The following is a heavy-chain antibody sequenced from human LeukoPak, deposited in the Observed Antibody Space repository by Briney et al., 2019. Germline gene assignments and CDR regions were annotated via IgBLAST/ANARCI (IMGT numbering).Heavy chain of an antibody. CDR3: ARSPKRNGPLKRDYYDSSGPDAFDI. CDR2: MNPYSGNT. CDR1: GYTFTSYD. J-gene: IGHJ3*02. Sequence: ASVKVSCKASGYTFTSYDINWVRQATGQGLEWMGWMNPYSGNTGYTQKFQGRVTMTRNTSISTAYMELSSLRSEDTAVYYCARSPKRNGPLKRDYYDSSGPDAFDIWGQGTMVTVSS. V-gene: IGHV1-8*01. D-gene: IGHD3-22*01.